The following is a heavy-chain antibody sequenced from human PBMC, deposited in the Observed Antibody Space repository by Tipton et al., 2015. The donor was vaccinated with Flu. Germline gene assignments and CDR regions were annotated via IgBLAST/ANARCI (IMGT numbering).Heavy chain of an antibody. CDR2: ISYDGSNK. V-gene: IGHV3-30*01. Sequence: SLRLSCAASGFTFSSYAMHWVRQAPGKGLEWVAVISYDGSNKYYADSVKGRFTISRDNSKNTLYLQMNSLRAEDTAVYYCASGIFAFDIWGQGTMVTVSS. D-gene: IGHD3-10*01. CDR1: GFTFSSYA. CDR3: ASGIFAFDI. J-gene: IGHJ3*02.